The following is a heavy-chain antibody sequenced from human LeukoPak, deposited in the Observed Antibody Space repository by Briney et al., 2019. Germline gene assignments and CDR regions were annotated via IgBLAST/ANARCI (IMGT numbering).Heavy chain of an antibody. CDR3: ARELGVHKAFAY. D-gene: IGHD3-16*01. V-gene: IGHV4-34*01. J-gene: IGHJ4*02. Sequence: SETLSLTCAVYGGSFSGYYWSWIRQPPGKGLEWIGEINHSGSTNYNPSLKSRVTISVDTSKNQFSLKLSSVTAADTAVYYCARELGVHKAFAYWGQGTLVTVSS. CDR1: GGSFSGYY. CDR2: INHSGST.